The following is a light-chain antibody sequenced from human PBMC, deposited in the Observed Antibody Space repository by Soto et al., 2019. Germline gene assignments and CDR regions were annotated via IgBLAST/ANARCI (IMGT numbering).Light chain of an antibody. V-gene: IGKV3D-15*01. J-gene: IGKJ4*01. CDR3: QQYDDWLRLT. CDR1: QSVNIY. CDR2: GAS. Sequence: EIVMTQSPATLSVSPGERATLSCRASQSVNIYLAWYQQKPGQAPRLLIFGASYRATGIPARFSGSGSGTEFNLKIRSLQYEAFAVYFCQQYDDWLRLTVGGGTKVDIK.